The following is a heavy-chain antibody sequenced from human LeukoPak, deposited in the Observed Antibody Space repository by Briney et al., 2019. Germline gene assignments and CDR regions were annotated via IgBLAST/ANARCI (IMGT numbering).Heavy chain of an antibody. V-gene: IGHV3-23*01. J-gene: IGHJ4*02. CDR1: GFTFSSYA. Sequence: GGSLRLSCAASGFTFSSYAMSWVRQAPGKGLEWVSAISGSGGSTYYADSVKGRFTISRDNSKNSLYLQMNSLRAEDTAVYYCAKDLSSRSSGYFDYWGQGTLVTVSS. CDR3: AKDLSSRSSGYFDY. CDR2: ISGSGGST. D-gene: IGHD3-22*01.